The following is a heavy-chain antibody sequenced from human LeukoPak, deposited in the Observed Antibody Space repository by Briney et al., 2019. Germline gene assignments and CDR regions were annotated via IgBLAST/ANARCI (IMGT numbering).Heavy chain of an antibody. Sequence: GGSLRLSCAASGFIFSSYWMTWVRQAPGKGLEWVANIRQDGSEKNYVDSVKGRFTISRDNAKNSLYLQMNSLRVEDTAVYYCARCVMGYSGYDLDYWGQGTLVTVSS. V-gene: IGHV3-7*01. CDR3: ARCVMGYSGYDLDY. D-gene: IGHD5-12*01. CDR1: GFIFSSYW. CDR2: IRQDGSEK. J-gene: IGHJ4*02.